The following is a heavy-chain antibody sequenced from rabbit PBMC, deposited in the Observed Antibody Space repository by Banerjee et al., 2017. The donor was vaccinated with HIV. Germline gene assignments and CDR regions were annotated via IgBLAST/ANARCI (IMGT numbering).Heavy chain of an antibody. D-gene: IGHD1-1*01. Sequence: SSSYWICWVRQAPGKGLEWIACIDAGSSGGTYYTNWAKGRFTISKTSSTTVTLQMTSLTAADTATYFCARDGISSAFDLWGPGTLVTVS. CDR3: ARDGISSAFDL. J-gene: IGHJ4*01. CDR1: SSSYW. CDR2: IDAGSSGGT. V-gene: IGHV1S45*01.